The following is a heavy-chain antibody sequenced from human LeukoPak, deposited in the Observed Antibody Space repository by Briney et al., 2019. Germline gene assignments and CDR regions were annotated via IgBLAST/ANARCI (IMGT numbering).Heavy chain of an antibody. V-gene: IGHV1-69*05. D-gene: IGHD2-15*01. CDR2: IIPIFGTA. J-gene: IGHJ5*02. Sequence: ASVKVSCKASGGTFSSYAISWVRQAPGQGLEWMGGIIPIFGTANYAQKFQGRVTITTDESTSTAYMELSSLRSEDTAVYYCARGPNCSGGSCYSSWFDPWGQGTLVTVSS. CDR1: GGTFSSYA. CDR3: ARGPNCSGGSCYSSWFDP.